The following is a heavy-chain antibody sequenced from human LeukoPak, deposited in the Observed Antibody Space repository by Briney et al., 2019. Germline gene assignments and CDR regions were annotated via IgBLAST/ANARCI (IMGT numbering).Heavy chain of an antibody. CDR3: ARGGSHYFDY. CDR1: GFTFSSYA. V-gene: IGHV3-30-3*01. D-gene: IGHD3-16*01. CDR2: ISHDGSNK. Sequence: GGSLRLSCAASGFTFSSYAMHWVRQAPGKGLEWVAVISHDGSNKYYADSVKGRFTISRDNSKNTLYLQMNSLRAEDTAVYYCARGGSHYFDYWGQGTLVTVSS. J-gene: IGHJ4*02.